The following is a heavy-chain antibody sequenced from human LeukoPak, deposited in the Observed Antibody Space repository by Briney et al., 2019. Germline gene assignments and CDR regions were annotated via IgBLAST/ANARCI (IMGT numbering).Heavy chain of an antibody. CDR3: ASQRWLQSSFDY. Sequence: GGSLRLSCAASGFTFSSYSMNWVRQAPGKGMVWVSRIKSDGSSTSYADSVKGRFTISRDNAKNTLYLQMNSLRAEDTAVYYCASQRWLQSSFDYWGQGSLVTVSS. CDR2: IKSDGSST. D-gene: IGHD5-24*01. J-gene: IGHJ4*02. CDR1: GFTFSSYS. V-gene: IGHV3-74*01.